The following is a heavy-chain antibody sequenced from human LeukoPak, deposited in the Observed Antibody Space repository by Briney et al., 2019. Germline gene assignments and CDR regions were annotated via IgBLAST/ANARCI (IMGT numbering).Heavy chain of an antibody. CDR2: IIPILGIA. D-gene: IGHD3-3*01. Sequence: GASVKVSCKASGGTFSSYAISWVRQAPGQGLEWMGRIIPILGIANYAQKFQGRVTITADKSTSTAYMELSRLRSDDTAVYYCASAQGHSRFLRFDPWGQGTLVTVSS. CDR3: ASAQGHSRFLRFDP. J-gene: IGHJ5*02. CDR1: GGTFSSYA. V-gene: IGHV1-69*04.